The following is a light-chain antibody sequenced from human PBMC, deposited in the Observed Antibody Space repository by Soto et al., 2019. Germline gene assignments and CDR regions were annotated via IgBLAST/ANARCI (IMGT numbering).Light chain of an antibody. V-gene: IGKV2-28*01. Sequence: DIVMTQSPLSLPVTPGESASISCRSSQSLLHSIGYNYLDWYLQKPGQSPQLLIYLGSNRASGVPDRFSGSGSGTDFTLKISRVEAEDVGVYYCMQALQTPRTFGQGTKLEIK. CDR3: MQALQTPRT. CDR2: LGS. J-gene: IGKJ2*01. CDR1: QSLLHSIGYNY.